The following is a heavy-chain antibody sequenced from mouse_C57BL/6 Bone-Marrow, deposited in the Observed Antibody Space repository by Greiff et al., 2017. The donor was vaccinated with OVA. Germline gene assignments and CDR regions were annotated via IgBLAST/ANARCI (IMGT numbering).Heavy chain of an antibody. D-gene: IGHD2-1*01. Sequence: QVQLQQSGPGLVQPSQSLSITCTVSGFSLTSYGVHWVRQSPGKGLEWLGVIWSGGSTDYNAAFISRLSISKDNSKSQVFFKMNSLQADDTAIYYCARNPYGNYLYWYFDVWGTGTTVTVSS. CDR3: ARNPYGNYLYWYFDV. J-gene: IGHJ1*03. CDR2: IWSGGST. V-gene: IGHV2-2*01. CDR1: GFSLTSYG.